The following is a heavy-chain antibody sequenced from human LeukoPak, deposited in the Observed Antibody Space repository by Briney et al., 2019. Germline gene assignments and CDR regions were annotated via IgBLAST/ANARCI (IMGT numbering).Heavy chain of an antibody. D-gene: IGHD4-17*01. J-gene: IGHJ4*02. CDR3: ARADTVTAGGGVVDY. CDR2: INAGNGNT. Sequence: ASVKVSCKASGYTFTSYAMHWVRQAPGQRLEWMGWINAGNGNTKYSQKFQGRVTITRDTSASTAYMELSSLRSEDTAVYYCARADTVTAGGGVVDYWGQGTLVTVSS. CDR1: GYTFTSYA. V-gene: IGHV1-3*01.